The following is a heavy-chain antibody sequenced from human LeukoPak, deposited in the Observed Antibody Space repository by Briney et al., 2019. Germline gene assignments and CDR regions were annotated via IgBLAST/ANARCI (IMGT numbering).Heavy chain of an antibody. Sequence: PGGSLRLSCAASGFTFSDYYMSWIRQAPGKGLEWVSYISSSGSTIYYADSVKGRFTISRDNAKNSLYLQMNSLRAEDTAVYYCAREAYYYDSSGYRKFDYWGQGTLVTVSS. J-gene: IGHJ4*02. CDR2: ISSSGSTI. V-gene: IGHV3-11*01. CDR3: AREAYYYDSSGYRKFDY. D-gene: IGHD3-22*01. CDR1: GFTFSDYY.